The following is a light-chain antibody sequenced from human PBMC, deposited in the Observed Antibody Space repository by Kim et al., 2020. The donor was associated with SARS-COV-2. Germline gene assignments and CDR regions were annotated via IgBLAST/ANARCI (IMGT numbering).Light chain of an antibody. Sequence: SYELTQPPSVSVSPGQTARITCSGDALPKQYAYWYQQKPGQAPVLVIYKDSERPSGIPERFSGSSSGTTVTLTISGVQAEYEADYYCQSADSSWVFGGGTQLTVL. CDR2: KDS. CDR1: ALPKQY. V-gene: IGLV3-25*03. CDR3: QSADSSWV. J-gene: IGLJ3*02.